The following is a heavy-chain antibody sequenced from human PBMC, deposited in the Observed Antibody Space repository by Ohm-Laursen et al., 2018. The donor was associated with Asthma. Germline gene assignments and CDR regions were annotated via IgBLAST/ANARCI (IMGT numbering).Heavy chain of an antibody. CDR3: ARGGTRYYFDY. Sequence: TLSLTCSVSGDSISSGNNYWSWIRQHPGKGLEWIGYIYYSGSTYYNPSLKSRVTISVDTSKNQFSLKLSSVTAADTAVYYCARGGTRYYFDYWGQGTLVTVSS. V-gene: IGHV4-31*03. CDR2: IYYSGST. J-gene: IGHJ4*02. CDR1: GDSISSGNNY.